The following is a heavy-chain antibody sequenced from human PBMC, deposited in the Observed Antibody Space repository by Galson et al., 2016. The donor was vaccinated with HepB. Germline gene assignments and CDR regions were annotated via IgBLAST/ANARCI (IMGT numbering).Heavy chain of an antibody. V-gene: IGHV2-5*02. J-gene: IGHJ6*03. CDR3: AREVYHMDV. Sequence: PALVKPTQTLTLTCTFSGFSLSSRGVSVAWIRQPPGRALEWLALIYWDGDKRYSPSLKSGLTITKDTSKNQVVLIMTNMDPLDTATYYCAREVYHMDVWGKGTTVTVSS. CDR2: IYWDGDK. CDR1: GFSLSSRGVS.